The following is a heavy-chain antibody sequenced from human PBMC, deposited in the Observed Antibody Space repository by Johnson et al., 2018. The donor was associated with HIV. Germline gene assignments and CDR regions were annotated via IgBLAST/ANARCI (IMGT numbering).Heavy chain of an antibody. CDR2: ISGSGGST. Sequence: VQLVESGGGVVQPGGSLRLSCAASGFTFDDYGMSWVRQAPGKGLEWVSYISGSGGSTYYADSVKGRFTISRDNSKNTLYLQMNSLRAEDTAVYYCARAGDADAFDIWGQGTMVTVSS. CDR1: GFTFDDYG. J-gene: IGHJ3*02. D-gene: IGHD3-10*01. CDR3: ARAGDADAFDI. V-gene: IGHV3-23*04.